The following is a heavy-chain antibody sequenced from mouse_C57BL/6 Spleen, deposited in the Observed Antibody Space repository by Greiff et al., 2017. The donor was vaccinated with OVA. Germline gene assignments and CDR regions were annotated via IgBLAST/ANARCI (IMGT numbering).Heavy chain of an antibody. CDR2: IWSGGST. V-gene: IGHV2-2*01. CDR3: ASDYYSNPNAMDY. Sequence: QVQLQQSGPGLVQPSQSLSITCTVSGFSLTSYGVHWVRQSPGKGLEWLGVIWSGGSTDYNAAFISRLSISKDNSKSQVFFKINSLQADDTAIYYSASDYYSNPNAMDYWGQGTSVTVSS. J-gene: IGHJ4*01. CDR1: GFSLTSYG. D-gene: IGHD2-5*01.